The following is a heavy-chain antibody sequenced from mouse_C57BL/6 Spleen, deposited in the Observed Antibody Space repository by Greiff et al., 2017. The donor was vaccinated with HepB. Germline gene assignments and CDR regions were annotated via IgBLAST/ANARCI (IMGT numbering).Heavy chain of an antibody. J-gene: IGHJ1*03. CDR1: GFTFSSYG. V-gene: IGHV5-6*01. CDR3: ARRRPYWYFDV. CDR2: ISSGGSYT. Sequence: EVHLVESGGDLVKPGGSLKLSCAASGFTFSSYGMSWVRQTPDKRLEWVATISSGGSYTYYPDSVKGRFTISRDNAKNTLYLQMSSLKSEDTAMYYCARRRPYWYFDVWGTGTTVTVSS.